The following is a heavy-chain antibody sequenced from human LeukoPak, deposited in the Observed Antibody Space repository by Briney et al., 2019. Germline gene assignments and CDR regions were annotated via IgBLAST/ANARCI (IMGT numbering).Heavy chain of an antibody. D-gene: IGHD4-23*01. CDR2: INPSGGST. V-gene: IGHV1-46*01. CDR3: ARATWFGGNPTGAFDI. CDR1: GYTFTGYY. Sequence: GASVKVSCKASGYTFTGYYMHWVLQAPGQGLEWMGRINPSGGSTNYAQKFQGRVAMTRDTSTNSVYMELSSLRSEDTAVYYCARATWFGGNPTGAFDIWGQGTMVTVSS. J-gene: IGHJ3*02.